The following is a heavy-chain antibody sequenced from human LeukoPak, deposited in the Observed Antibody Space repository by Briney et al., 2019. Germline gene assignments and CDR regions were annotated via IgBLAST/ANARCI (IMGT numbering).Heavy chain of an antibody. CDR3: ARPLGYSGYGPFS. J-gene: IGHJ4*02. Sequence: SETLSLTCTVSGGSISSSSYYWGWIRQPPGKGLEWIGSIYYSGSTYYNPSLKSRVTISVDTSKNQFSLKLSSVTAADTAVYYCARPLGYSGYGPFSWGQGTLVTVSS. CDR2: IYYSGST. CDR1: GGSISSSSYY. D-gene: IGHD5-12*01. V-gene: IGHV4-39*01.